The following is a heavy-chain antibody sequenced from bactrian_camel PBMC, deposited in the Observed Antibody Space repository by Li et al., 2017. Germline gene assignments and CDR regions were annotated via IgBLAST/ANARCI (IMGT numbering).Heavy chain of an antibody. Sequence: VQLVESGGGLVQPGGSLRLSCAASGFTFSGNGMSWVRQAPGKGLEWVSGIYSDGSATYYAESVKGRFTISRDNAKNTLYLQMNSLKSEDTALYWCATVAGSWYGLYTYWGQGTQVTVS. CDR2: IYSDGSAT. CDR3: ATVAGSWYGLYTY. D-gene: IGHD5*01. J-gene: IGHJ4*01. CDR1: GFTFSGNG. V-gene: IGHV3S6*01.